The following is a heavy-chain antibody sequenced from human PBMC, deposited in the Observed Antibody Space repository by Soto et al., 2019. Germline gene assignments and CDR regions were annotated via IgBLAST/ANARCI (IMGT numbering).Heavy chain of an antibody. V-gene: IGHV6-1*01. D-gene: IGHD5-12*01. Sequence: QTLSLTCAISGDSVSSNSAAWNWIRQSPSRGLEWLGRTYYRSKWYNDYAVSVKSRITINPDTSKNQSSLRLNSVTPEDLAVYYCARTWLRVEMEWVPHQSDWFDPWGQGTLVTVSS. CDR1: GDSVSSNSAA. CDR2: TYYRSKWYN. J-gene: IGHJ5*02. CDR3: ARTWLRVEMEWVPHQSDWFDP.